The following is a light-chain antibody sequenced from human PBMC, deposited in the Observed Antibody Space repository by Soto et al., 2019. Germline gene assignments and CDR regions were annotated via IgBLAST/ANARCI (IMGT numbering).Light chain of an antibody. Sequence: QSVLTQPPSASGTPGQRVTISCSGSSSNIGSKTVNWYQQLPGTAPKHLIYSNNQRPSGVPDRFSGSKSGTSASLAISGLQSADEADYYCAAWDDGLDGVVFGGGTKLTVL. CDR3: AAWDDGLDGVV. V-gene: IGLV1-44*01. CDR1: SSNIGSKT. J-gene: IGLJ2*01. CDR2: SNN.